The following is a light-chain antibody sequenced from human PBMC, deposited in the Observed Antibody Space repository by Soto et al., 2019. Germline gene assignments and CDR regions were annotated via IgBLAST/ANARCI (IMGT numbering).Light chain of an antibody. Sequence: EIVMTQSPATLSVSPGERATLSCRASQSVSSNLAWYQQKPGQAPRLLIYGASTRATGIPARFSGSGSGTEFTLTISSLQSEDFATYYCQETYSTPWTFGHGTKVEIK. CDR1: QSVSSN. CDR2: GAS. J-gene: IGKJ1*01. CDR3: QETYSTPWT. V-gene: IGKV3-15*01.